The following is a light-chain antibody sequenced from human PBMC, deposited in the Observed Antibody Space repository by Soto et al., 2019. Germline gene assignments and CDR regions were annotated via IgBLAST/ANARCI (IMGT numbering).Light chain of an antibody. CDR1: SSDVAGYDS. CDR3: ASYADNNLVL. Sequence: QSVLTQPHSASGSPGQSVTISCTGTSSDVAGYDSVSWYQHHPGKAPKLMIYEVTKRPSGVPDRFSGSKSGNTASLNVSGLQAEDEADYYCASYADNNLVLFGGGTKLTVL. CDR2: EVT. J-gene: IGLJ2*01. V-gene: IGLV2-8*01.